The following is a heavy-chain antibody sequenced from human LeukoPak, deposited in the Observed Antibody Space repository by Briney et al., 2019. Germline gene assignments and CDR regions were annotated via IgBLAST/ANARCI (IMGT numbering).Heavy chain of an antibody. CDR3: ARVGRAFDY. V-gene: IGHV3-21*01. CDR1: GLTFSRYL. CDR2: ISSSSSYI. D-gene: IGHD3-16*01. J-gene: IGHJ4*02. Sequence: GGSLKLFCAAFGLTFSRYLMNWVRQAPGKGLEWVSSISSSSSYIYYADSVKGRFTISRDNAKNSLYLQMNSLRAEDTAVYYCARVGRAFDYWGQGTLVTVSS.